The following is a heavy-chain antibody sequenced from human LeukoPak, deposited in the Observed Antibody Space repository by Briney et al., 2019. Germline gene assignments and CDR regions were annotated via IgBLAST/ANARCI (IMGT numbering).Heavy chain of an antibody. CDR1: GFTFSSYG. D-gene: IGHD3-22*01. J-gene: IGHJ3*02. Sequence: PGGSLRLSCAASGFTFSSYGMHWVRQAPGKGLEWVAFIRYDGSNKYCADSVKGRFTISRDNSKNTLYLQMNSLRAEDTAVYYCAKNNYYDSSGYKPNDAFDIWGQGTMVTVSS. CDR2: IRYDGSNK. CDR3: AKNNYYDSSGYKPNDAFDI. V-gene: IGHV3-30*02.